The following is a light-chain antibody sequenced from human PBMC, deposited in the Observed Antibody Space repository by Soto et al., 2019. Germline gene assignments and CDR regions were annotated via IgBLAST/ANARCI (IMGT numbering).Light chain of an antibody. J-gene: IGKJ2*01. CDR2: GAS. Sequence: EIVLTQSPGTLSLSPGERATLSCRASQSVSSTYLAWYQQKPGQAPRLLIYGASSRATGILDRFRGSGSGTDFTLTTSRLEPHDFAVSYCQQYGSSPPWPFGQGTKLEIK. CDR3: QQYGSSPPWP. CDR1: QSVSSTY. V-gene: IGKV3-20*01.